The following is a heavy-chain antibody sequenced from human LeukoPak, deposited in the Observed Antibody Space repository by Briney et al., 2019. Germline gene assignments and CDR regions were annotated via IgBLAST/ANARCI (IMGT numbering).Heavy chain of an antibody. CDR1: GFTFSSYA. J-gene: IGHJ1*01. CDR2: IRYDERNK. D-gene: IGHD6-13*01. Sequence: GGSLRLSCEASGFTFSSYAMHWVRQAPGKGLEWVAFIRYDERNKYYSDSVKGRFTISRDNSKNTLYLQMNSLRAEDTAVYYCAKDLDSSLSSWATEYFQHWGQGTLVTVSS. V-gene: IGHV3-30*02. CDR3: AKDLDSSLSSWATEYFQH.